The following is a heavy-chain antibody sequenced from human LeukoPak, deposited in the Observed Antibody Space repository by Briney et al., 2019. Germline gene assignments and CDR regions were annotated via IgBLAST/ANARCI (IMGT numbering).Heavy chain of an antibody. J-gene: IGHJ4*02. CDR3: AKSLGDLTMVRGVIIPPGGL. Sequence: GASVKVSCKASVYTFTGYYMHWVRQAPGQGLEWMGWINPNSGGTNYAQKFQGRVTMTRDTSISTAYMELSRLRSDDTAVYYCAKSLGDLTMVRGVIIPPGGLWGQGTLVTVSS. CDR1: VYTFTGYY. D-gene: IGHD3-10*01. CDR2: INPNSGGT. V-gene: IGHV1-2*02.